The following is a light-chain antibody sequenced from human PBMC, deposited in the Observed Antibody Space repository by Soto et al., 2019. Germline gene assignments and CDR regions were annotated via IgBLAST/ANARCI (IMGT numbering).Light chain of an antibody. CDR2: WAS. CDR3: QQYYGTPFT. CDR1: QSILYSSNNKNY. Sequence: DIVMTQSPDSLAVSLGERATINCKSSQSILYSSNNKNYLAWFQQKPGQPPKLLIYWASTRESGVPDRFSGSGSGTDFPLTISSLQAADVAVYYCQQYYGTPFTFGPGTKVDIK. V-gene: IGKV4-1*01. J-gene: IGKJ3*01.